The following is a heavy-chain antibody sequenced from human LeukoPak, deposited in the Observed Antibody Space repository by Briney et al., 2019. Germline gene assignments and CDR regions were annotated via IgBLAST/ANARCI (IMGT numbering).Heavy chain of an antibody. V-gene: IGHV3-48*02. CDR2: ISSSSSTI. J-gene: IGHJ4*02. Sequence: PGGSLRLSCAASGFTFSSYSMNWVRQAPGKGLEWVSYISSSSSTIYYADSVKGRFTISRDNAKNSLYLHMNSLRDEDTAVYYCASESTDYFDYWGQGTLVTVSS. CDR1: GFTFSSYS. D-gene: IGHD5/OR15-5a*01. CDR3: ASESTDYFDY.